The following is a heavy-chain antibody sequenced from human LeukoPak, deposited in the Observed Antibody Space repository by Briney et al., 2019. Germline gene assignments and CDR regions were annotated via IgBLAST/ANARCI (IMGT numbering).Heavy chain of an antibody. CDR2: FDPEDGET. V-gene: IGHV1-24*01. CDR3: ATAPGSSSDAFDI. CDR1: GYTLTELS. J-gene: IGHJ3*02. D-gene: IGHD6-13*01. Sequence: ASVKVSCKVSGYTLTELSMHWVRQAPGKGLEWMGGFDPEDGETIYAKKFQGRVTITEDTSTDTAYMELSSLRSEDTAVYYCATAPGSSSDAFDIWGQGTMVTVSS.